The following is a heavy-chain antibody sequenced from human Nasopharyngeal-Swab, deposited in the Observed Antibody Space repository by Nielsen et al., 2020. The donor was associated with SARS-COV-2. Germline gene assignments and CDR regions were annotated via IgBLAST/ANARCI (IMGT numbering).Heavy chain of an antibody. CDR1: GGTFSSYA. V-gene: IGHV1-69*13. CDR3: AGATIFGVVIIGPTTGMDV. Sequence: SVKVSCKASGGTFSSYAISWVRQAPGQGLEWMGGIIPIFGTANYAQKFQGRVTITADESTSTAYMELSSLRSEDTAVYYCAGATIFGVVIIGPTTGMDVRGKGTTVTVSS. D-gene: IGHD3-3*01. J-gene: IGHJ6*04. CDR2: IIPIFGTA.